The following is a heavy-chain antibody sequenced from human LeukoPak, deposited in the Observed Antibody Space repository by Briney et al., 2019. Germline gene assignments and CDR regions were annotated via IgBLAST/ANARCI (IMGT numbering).Heavy chain of an antibody. Sequence: GGSLRLSCAASGFTFSSYGMPWVRQAPGKGLEWVAVIWYDGSNKYYADSVKGRFTISRDNSKNTLYLQMNSLRAEDTAVYYCAKDRGGASEFDPWGQGTLVTVSS. CDR1: GFTFSSYG. D-gene: IGHD3-16*01. V-gene: IGHV3-30*02. CDR2: IWYDGSNK. CDR3: AKDRGGASEFDP. J-gene: IGHJ5*02.